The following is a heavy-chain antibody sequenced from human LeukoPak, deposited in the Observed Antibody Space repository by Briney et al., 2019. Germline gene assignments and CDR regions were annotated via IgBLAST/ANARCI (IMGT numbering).Heavy chain of an antibody. CDR1: GGSISSSSYY. CDR3: ASMDYRGWFDP. CDR2: IYYSGST. V-gene: IGHV4-39*07. J-gene: IGHJ5*02. Sequence: PSETLSLTCTVSGGSISSSSYYWGWIRQPPGKGLEWIGSIYYSGSTNYNPSLKSRVTISVDTSKNQFSLKLSSVTAADTAMYYCASMDYRGWFDPWGQGTLVTVSS. D-gene: IGHD3/OR15-3a*01.